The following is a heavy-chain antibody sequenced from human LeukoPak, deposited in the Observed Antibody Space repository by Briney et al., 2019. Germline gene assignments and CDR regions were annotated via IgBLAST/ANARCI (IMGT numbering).Heavy chain of an antibody. V-gene: IGHV4-38-2*02. J-gene: IGHJ2*01. Sequence: SETLSLTCSVSGFSITRGYFWTWIRQSPGKGLEWIGNIYTTGAGSTYYNPSVKSRVTLFSDKAKNQLSLKMNSVAAADTAVYYCARGQIYDYWTPVSWKFDLWGRGTLVSVSS. CDR3: ARGQIYDYWTPVSWKFDL. CDR1: GFSITRGYF. D-gene: IGHD3/OR15-3a*01. CDR2: IYTTGAGST.